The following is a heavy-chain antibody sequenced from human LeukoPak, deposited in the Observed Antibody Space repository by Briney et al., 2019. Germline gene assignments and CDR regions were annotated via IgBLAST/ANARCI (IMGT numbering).Heavy chain of an antibody. Sequence: SETLSLTCTVSGGSISSGDYYWSWIRQPPGKGLEWIVYIYYSGSTYYNPSYKSRVTISVDTSKNQFSLKLSSVTASDTAVYYCARYFDRRRYFDYWGQGTLVTVS. J-gene: IGHJ4*02. CDR3: ARYFDRRRYFDY. D-gene: IGHD3-9*01. CDR1: GGSISSGDYY. V-gene: IGHV4-30-4*01. CDR2: IYYSGST.